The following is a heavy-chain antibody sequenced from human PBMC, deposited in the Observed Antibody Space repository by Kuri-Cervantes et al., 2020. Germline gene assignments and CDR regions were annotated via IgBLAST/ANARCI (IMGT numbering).Heavy chain of an antibody. Sequence: GGSLRLSCAASGFTFSSYGMHWVRQAPGKGLEWVAVIWYDGSNKYYADSVKGRFTISRDNSKNTLYLQMNSLRAEDTAVYYCARDGDSSSWYGHREDYYYGMDVWGQGTTVTVSS. CDR3: ARDGDSSSWYGHREDYYYGMDV. CDR2: IWYDGSNK. J-gene: IGHJ6*02. D-gene: IGHD6-13*01. CDR1: GFTFSSYG. V-gene: IGHV3-33*01.